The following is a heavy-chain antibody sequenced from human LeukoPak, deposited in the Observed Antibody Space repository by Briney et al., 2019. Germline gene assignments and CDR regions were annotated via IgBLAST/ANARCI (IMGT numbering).Heavy chain of an antibody. D-gene: IGHD2-2*01. V-gene: IGHV4-30-2*01. J-gene: IGHJ6*03. CDR3: AREHNCSSTSCSSYYYYYYMDV. CDR1: GGSISSGGYY. CDR2: IYHSGST. Sequence: PSQTLSLTCTVSGGSISSGGYYWSWIRQPPGKGLEWIGYIYHSGSTYYNPSLKSRVTISVDRSKNQFSLKLSSVTAADTAVYYCAREHNCSSTSCSSYYYYYYMDVWGKGTTVTVSS.